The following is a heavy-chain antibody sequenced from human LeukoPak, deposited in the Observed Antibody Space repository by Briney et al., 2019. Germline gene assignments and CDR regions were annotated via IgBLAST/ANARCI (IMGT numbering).Heavy chain of an antibody. V-gene: IGHV4-39*02. CDR3: ARDVVPAAMRRPNPYYFDY. J-gene: IGHJ4*02. D-gene: IGHD2-2*01. CDR1: GGSISSSSYY. CDR2: IYYSGST. Sequence: SETLSLTCTVSGGSISSSSYYWGWIRQPPGKGLEWIGSIYYSGSTYYNPSLKSRVTISVDTSKNQFSLKLSSVTAADTAVYYCARDVVPAAMRRPNPYYFDYWGQGTLVTVSS.